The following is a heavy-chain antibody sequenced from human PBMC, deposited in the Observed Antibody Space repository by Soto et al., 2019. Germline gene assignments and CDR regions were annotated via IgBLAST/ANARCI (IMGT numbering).Heavy chain of an antibody. V-gene: IGHV3-9*01. CDR1: GFTFDDYA. CDR3: AKDMIWINIAAAGTATVFDY. J-gene: IGHJ4*02. D-gene: IGHD6-13*01. CDR2: ISWNSGSI. Sequence: EVQLVESGGGLVQPGRSLRLSCAASGFTFDDYAMHWVRQAPGKGLEWVSGISWNSGSIGYADSVKGRFTISRDNAKNSLYLQMNGLRAEDTALYYCAKDMIWINIAAAGTATVFDYWGQGTLVTVSS.